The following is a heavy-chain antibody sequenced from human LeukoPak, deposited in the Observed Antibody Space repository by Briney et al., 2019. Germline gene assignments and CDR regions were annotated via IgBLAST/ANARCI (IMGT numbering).Heavy chain of an antibody. CDR2: ISISGTTI. CDR3: AKDATAVPGTVYMDV. D-gene: IGHD6-13*01. V-gene: IGHV3-48*03. Sequence: PGGSLRLSCAASGLTFSDYEMNWVRQAPGKGLEWLSHISISGTTIHYADSVKGRFTISRDNAKNSVYLQMTSLRAEDTALYYCAKDATAVPGTVYMDVWGKATTVTICS. CDR1: GLTFSDYE. J-gene: IGHJ6*03.